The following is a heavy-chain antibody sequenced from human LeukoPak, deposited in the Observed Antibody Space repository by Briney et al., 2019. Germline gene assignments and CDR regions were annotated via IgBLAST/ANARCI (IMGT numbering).Heavy chain of an antibody. CDR1: GFTFSSYE. V-gene: IGHV3-48*03. D-gene: IGHD2/OR15-2a*01. CDR3: AKGPLSHFDY. J-gene: IGHJ4*02. CDR2: IGSSDSTK. Sequence: GGSLRLSCAASGFTFSSYEMNWVRQAPGKGLEWVSYIGSSDSTKYYAASVKGRFIISRDNTKNSLYLQMNSLRAEDTAVYYCAKGPLSHFDYWGQGTLVTVSS.